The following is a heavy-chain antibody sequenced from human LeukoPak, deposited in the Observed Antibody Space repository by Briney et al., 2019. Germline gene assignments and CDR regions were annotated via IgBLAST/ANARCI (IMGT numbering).Heavy chain of an antibody. CDR2: INHSGST. Sequence: PSETLSLTCAVYGRSFSGYYWSSIRQPPGKGLEWIGEINHSGSTNYNPSLKSRVTISVDTSKNQFSLKLSSVTAADTAVYYCARGNIRRSSSWYPKWGQGTLVTVSS. CDR1: GRSFSGYY. V-gene: IGHV4-34*01. J-gene: IGHJ4*02. D-gene: IGHD6-13*01. CDR3: ARGNIRRSSSWYPK.